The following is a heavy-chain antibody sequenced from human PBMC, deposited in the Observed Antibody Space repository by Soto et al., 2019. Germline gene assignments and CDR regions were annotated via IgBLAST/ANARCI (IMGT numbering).Heavy chain of an antibody. CDR2: ISLQNGDT. CDR3: ARDERYCTGGSCYSEFYFHF. D-gene: IGHD2-15*01. V-gene: IGHV1-18*04. J-gene: IGHJ4*02. CDR1: GFTFTTYG. Sequence: LVQSGAEVKKPGASVKVSCKASGFTFTTYGISWMRQAPGQGPEWMGWISLQNGDTKFAQKFQGRVNMTTGSSTNTAHMELRNLRSDDTAVYYCARDERYCTGGSCYSEFYFHFWGQGTLVTVSS.